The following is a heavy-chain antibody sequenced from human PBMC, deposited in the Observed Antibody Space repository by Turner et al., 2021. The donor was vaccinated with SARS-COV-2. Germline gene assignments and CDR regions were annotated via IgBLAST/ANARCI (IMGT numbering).Heavy chain of an antibody. Sequence: QVQLQQWGAGLLKPSETLSLTCAVYGGSFSGYYWSWIRQPPGKGLEWIGEINHSGSTNYNPSLKSRVTISGDTSKNQFSLNLSSVTAADTAVYYCARGATLQYSFDYWGQGTLVTVSS. V-gene: IGHV4-34*01. D-gene: IGHD4-4*01. CDR2: INHSGST. CDR3: ARGATLQYSFDY. CDR1: GGSFSGYY. J-gene: IGHJ4*02.